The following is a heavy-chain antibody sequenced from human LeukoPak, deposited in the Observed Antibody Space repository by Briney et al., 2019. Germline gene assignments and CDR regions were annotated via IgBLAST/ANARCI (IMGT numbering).Heavy chain of an antibody. J-gene: IGHJ4*02. CDR2: ISGSGGST. D-gene: IGHD6-13*01. CDR1: GFTFNNYF. V-gene: IGHV3-23*01. CDR3: AKPATGTNSFDY. Sequence: PGGSLRLSCAVSGFTFNNYFMSWVRQAPGKGLEWVSTISGSGGSTYYADCVKGRFTISRDNSKSTLYLQLSGLRAEDTAVYYCAKPATGTNSFDYWGQGTLVTVSS.